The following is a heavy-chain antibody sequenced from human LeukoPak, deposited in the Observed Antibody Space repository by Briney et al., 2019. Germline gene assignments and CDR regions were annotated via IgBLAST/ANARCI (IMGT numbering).Heavy chain of an antibody. Sequence: ASVKVSCKASGYTFTTYAMNWVRQAPGQGLEWMGWINTNTGNPTYAQGFTGRFVFSLDTSVSTAYLQISSLKAEDTAVYYCARDPSSGWSNGGFDYWGQGTLVTVSS. D-gene: IGHD6-19*01. CDR1: GYTFTTYA. V-gene: IGHV7-4-1*02. CDR2: INTNTGNP. J-gene: IGHJ4*02. CDR3: ARDPSSGWSNGGFDY.